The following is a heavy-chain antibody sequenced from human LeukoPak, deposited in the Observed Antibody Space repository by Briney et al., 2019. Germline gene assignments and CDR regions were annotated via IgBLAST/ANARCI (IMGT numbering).Heavy chain of an antibody. CDR1: GFSFSNSW. CDR3: AELGITMIGGV. D-gene: IGHD3-10*02. J-gene: IGHJ6*04. CDR2: INQDGSDK. Sequence: GGSLRLSCAASGFSFSNSWMSRIRQSPGKGLEWVANINQDGSDKYFVDSVKGRITISRDNAENSLYLQMNSLRAEDTAVYYCAELGITMIGGVWGKGTTVTISS. V-gene: IGHV3-7*01.